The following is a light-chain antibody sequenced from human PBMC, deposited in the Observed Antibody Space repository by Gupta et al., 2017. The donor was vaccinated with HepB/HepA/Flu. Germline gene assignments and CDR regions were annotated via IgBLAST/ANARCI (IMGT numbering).Light chain of an antibody. CDR1: QSVSSN. J-gene: IGKJ1*01. CDR3: QQYNNWPQT. V-gene: IGKV3-15*01. CDR2: GAS. Sequence: DIVMTQSPATLSVSPGERATLSCRASQSVSSNLGWYQQKPGQGPRLLIYGASTRATGIPARFSGSGSGTEFTLTISSLQSEDFALYYCQQYNNWPQTFGQGTKVEIK.